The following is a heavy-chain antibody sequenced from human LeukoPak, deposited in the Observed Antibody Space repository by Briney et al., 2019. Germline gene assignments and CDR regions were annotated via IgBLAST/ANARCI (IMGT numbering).Heavy chain of an antibody. Sequence: GRSLRLSCAASGFTFSTYPMHWVRQAPGKGLEWVAVLSYEDGTNKYYADSVKGRFTISRDNSKNTLYLQMNSLRAEDTAVYYCARLNLGYGYFLEATKHDYWGQGTLVTVSS. CDR1: GFTFSTYP. D-gene: IGHD5-18*01. CDR2: LSYEDGTNK. V-gene: IGHV3-30-3*01. J-gene: IGHJ4*02. CDR3: ARLNLGYGYFLEATKHDY.